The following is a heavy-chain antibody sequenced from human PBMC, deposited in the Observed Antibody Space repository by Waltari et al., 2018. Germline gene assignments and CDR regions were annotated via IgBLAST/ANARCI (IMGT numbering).Heavy chain of an antibody. D-gene: IGHD1-1*01. CDR1: GFTFSTYW. J-gene: IGHJ4*02. Sequence: EVQLVESGGGLVQPGGSLSLSCAASGFTFSTYWMHWVRQAPGKGLVWVSRIHTDGSDTSYAGSVKGRFTISRDNAKNTLFLQMNSLRAEDTAVYYSVRVAGGERPYYFDYWGQGTLVTVSS. V-gene: IGHV3-74*01. CDR3: VRVAGGERPYYFDY. CDR2: IHTDGSDT.